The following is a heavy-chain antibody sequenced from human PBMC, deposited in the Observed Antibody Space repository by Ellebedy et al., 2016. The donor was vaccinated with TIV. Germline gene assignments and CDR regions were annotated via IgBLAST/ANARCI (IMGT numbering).Heavy chain of an antibody. D-gene: IGHD4-17*01. V-gene: IGHV3-11*06. CDR3: ARDPDRLRGAMDV. CDR2: ISFSNIYT. CDR1: GFTFRDSY. J-gene: IGHJ6*02. Sequence: GESLKISCAASGFTFRDSYMSWVRQPPGKGLEWVSFISFSNIYTNYADSVKGRFTISRDNAKNSLYLQMNSLRAEDTAVYFCARDPDRLRGAMDVWGRGTTVTVSS.